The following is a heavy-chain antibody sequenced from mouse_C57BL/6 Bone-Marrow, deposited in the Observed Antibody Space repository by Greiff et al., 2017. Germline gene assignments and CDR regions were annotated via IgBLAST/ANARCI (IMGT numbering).Heavy chain of an antibody. CDR1: GFTFSSYG. CDR2: ISSGGSYT. CDR3: ARPAYYSNYDAMDY. Sequence: EVKLVESGGDLVKPGGSLKLSCAASGFTFSSYGMSWVRQTPDKRLEWVATISSGGSYTYYPDSVKGRFTISRDNAKNTLYLQMSSLKSEDTAMYYCARPAYYSNYDAMDYWGQGTSVTVSS. J-gene: IGHJ4*01. V-gene: IGHV5-6*01. D-gene: IGHD2-5*01.